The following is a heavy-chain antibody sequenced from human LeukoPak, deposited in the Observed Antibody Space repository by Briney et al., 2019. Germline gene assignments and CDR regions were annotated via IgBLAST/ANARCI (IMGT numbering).Heavy chain of an antibody. V-gene: IGHV4-34*01. J-gene: IGHJ5*02. D-gene: IGHD2-2*01. CDR2: INARGDT. CDR3: ARGQVPAARGYNWFDP. Sequence: PSETLSLTCALYGWSFNDYYWNWIRQPPGKGLEWIGEINARGDTSYNPSLKSRVTISVDTSKKQFSLSLTSMIAADTALYYCARGQVPAARGYNWFDPWGQGTLVTVSS. CDR1: GWSFNDYY.